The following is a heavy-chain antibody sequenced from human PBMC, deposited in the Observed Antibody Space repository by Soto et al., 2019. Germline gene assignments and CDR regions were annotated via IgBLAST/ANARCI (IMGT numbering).Heavy chain of an antibody. CDR3: ARGGHVVVVSAALDF. D-gene: IGHD2-21*01. CDR1: GDTFTDYY. J-gene: IGHJ4*02. Sequence: QVQLVQSGAEVKKPGASVKVSCKASGDTFTDYYIHWVRQAPGQGLEWMGTVNPSGGHTTYAQHFPGRMIMNRDTYTSTLYMVPTSLISIDTAVYYCARGGHVVVVSAALDFLGQGTLVTVSS. V-gene: IGHV1-46*01. CDR2: VNPSGGHT.